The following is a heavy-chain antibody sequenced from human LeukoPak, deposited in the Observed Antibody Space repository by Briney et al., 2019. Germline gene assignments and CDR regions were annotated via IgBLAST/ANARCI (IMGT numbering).Heavy chain of an antibody. CDR3: ATGIRGTFDY. J-gene: IGHJ4*02. CDR2: FDPEDGET. D-gene: IGHD3-10*01. CDR1: GYTLTELS. Sequence: AASVKVSCKVSGYTLTELSMRWVRQAPGKGLEWMGGFDPEDGETIYAQKFQGRVTMTEDTSTDTAYMELSSLRSEDTAVYYCATGIRGTFDYWGQGTLVTVPS. V-gene: IGHV1-24*01.